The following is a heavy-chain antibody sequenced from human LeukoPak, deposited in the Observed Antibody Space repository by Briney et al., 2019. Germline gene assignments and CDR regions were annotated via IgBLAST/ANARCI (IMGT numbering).Heavy chain of an antibody. J-gene: IGHJ5*02. D-gene: IGHD6-13*01. CDR3: ARNIAAAGKNWFDP. CDR1: GFTFSSYW. V-gene: IGHV3-74*01. CDR2: IASDGSST. Sequence: GGSLRLSCAASGFTFSSYWMNWVRQAPGKGLVWVSRIASDGSSTTYADSVKGRFTISRDNAKNSLYLKMNSLRAEDTAVYYCARNIAAAGKNWFDPWGQGTLVTVSS.